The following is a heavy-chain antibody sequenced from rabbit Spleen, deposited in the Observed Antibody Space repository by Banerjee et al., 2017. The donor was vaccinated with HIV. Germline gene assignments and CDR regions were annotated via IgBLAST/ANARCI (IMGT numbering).Heavy chain of an antibody. D-gene: IGHD4-1*01. CDR1: GFDFSNYG. CDR3: VRDPNGWNNAFDL. V-gene: IGHV1S47*01. J-gene: IGHJ4*01. Sequence: QEQLVESGGGLVQPGGSLKLSCKASGFDFSNYGVSWVRQAPGKGLEWIGYIEPIFGNTYYANWVNGRFTISSHNAQNTLYLQLSSLTAADTATYFCVRDPNGWNNAFDLWGQGTLVTVS. CDR2: IEPIFGNT.